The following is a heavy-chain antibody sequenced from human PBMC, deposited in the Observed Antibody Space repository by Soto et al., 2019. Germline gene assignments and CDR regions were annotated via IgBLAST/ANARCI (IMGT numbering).Heavy chain of an antibody. D-gene: IGHD7-27*01. CDR1: GDSISRSVW. CDR3: ARKAWVRFDY. J-gene: IGHJ4*02. CDR2: VFHTGDT. V-gene: IGHV4-4*02. Sequence: LSLTCAVSGDSISRSVWWTWVRQPPGKGPEWIGEVFHTGDTYFNPSLRSRVAMSVDKSTNEFALKVTSVTAADTAIYYCARKAWVRFDYWGQGALVTVSS.